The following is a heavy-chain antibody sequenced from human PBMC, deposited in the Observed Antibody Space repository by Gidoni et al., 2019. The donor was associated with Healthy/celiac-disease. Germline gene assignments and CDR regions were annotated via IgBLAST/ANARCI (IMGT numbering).Heavy chain of an antibody. CDR1: GGSISSSIYS. D-gene: IGHD3-16*02. V-gene: IGHV4-39*01. CDR3: ARTGITFGGVIVTPFVFDY. J-gene: IGHJ4*02. CDR2: IYYSGST. Sequence: QLQLQESGPGLVKPSETLSLTCTVSGGSISSSIYSWGWIRQPPGKGLEWIGSIYYSGSTYYNPSLKSRVTISVDTSKNQFSLKLSSVTAADTAVYYCARTGITFGGVIVTPFVFDYWGQGTLVTVSS.